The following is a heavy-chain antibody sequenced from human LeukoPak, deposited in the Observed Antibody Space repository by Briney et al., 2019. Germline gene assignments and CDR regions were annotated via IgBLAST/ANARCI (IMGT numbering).Heavy chain of an antibody. D-gene: IGHD3-9*01. J-gene: IGHJ4*02. CDR2: IYYSGST. CDR1: GGSISSSSYY. V-gene: IGHV4-39*07. CDR3: AIRTDFDWLLHHDY. Sequence: PSEALSLTCTVSGGSISSSSYYWGWIRQPPGKGLEWIGSIYYSGSTYYNPSLKSRVTISVDTSKNQFSLKLSSVTAADTAVYYCAIRTDFDWLLHHDYWGQGTLVTVSS.